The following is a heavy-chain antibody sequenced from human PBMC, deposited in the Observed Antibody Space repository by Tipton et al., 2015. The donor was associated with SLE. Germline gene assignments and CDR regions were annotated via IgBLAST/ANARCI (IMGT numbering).Heavy chain of an antibody. CDR2: IIPIFGTA. D-gene: IGHD6-19*01. J-gene: IGHJ3*02. V-gene: IGHV1-69*15. CDR3: ARSDSSGWWRAFDI. Sequence: QSGPEVKKPGSSVKVSCKASGGTFSSYAISWVRQAPGQGLEWMGRIIPIFGTANYAQKFQGRVTITADESTSTAYMELSSLRSEDTAAYYCARSDSSGWWRAFDIWGQGTMVTVSS. CDR1: GGTFSSYA.